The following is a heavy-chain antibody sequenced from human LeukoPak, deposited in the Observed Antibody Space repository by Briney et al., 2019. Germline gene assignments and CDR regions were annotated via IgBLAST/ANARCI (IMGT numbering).Heavy chain of an antibody. Sequence: ASVKVSCKASGYTFTGYYMHWVRQAPGQGLEWMGWINPNSGGTNYAQKFQGRVTMTRDTSISTAYMELSRLRSDDTAVYYCARGSGRGFEAVAGNSDYWGQGTLVTVSS. CDR2: INPNSGGT. D-gene: IGHD6-19*01. CDR3: ARGSGRGFEAVAGNSDY. CDR1: GYTFTGYY. J-gene: IGHJ4*02. V-gene: IGHV1-2*02.